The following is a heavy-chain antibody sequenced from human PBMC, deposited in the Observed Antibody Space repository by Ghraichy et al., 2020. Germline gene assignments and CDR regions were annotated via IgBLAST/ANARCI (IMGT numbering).Heavy chain of an antibody. CDR2: IYSGGST. Sequence: GGSLRLSCAASGFTVSSNYMSWVRQAPGKGLEWVSVIYSGGSTYYADSVKGRFTISRDNSKNMLYLQMNSLRAEDTAVYYCARDGYCSSTSCYYYYYGMDVWGQGTTVTVSS. CDR1: GFTVSSNY. J-gene: IGHJ6*02. CDR3: ARDGYCSSTSCYYYYYGMDV. D-gene: IGHD2-2*03. V-gene: IGHV3-66*01.